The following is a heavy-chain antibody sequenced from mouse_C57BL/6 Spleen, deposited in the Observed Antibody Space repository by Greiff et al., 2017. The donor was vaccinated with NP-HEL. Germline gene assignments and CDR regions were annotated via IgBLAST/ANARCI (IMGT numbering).Heavy chain of an antibody. J-gene: IGHJ2*01. CDR2: IYPGSGST. CDR3: ARGGSSYNYFDY. CDR1: GYTFTSYW. Sequence: VQLQQSGAELVKPGASVKMSCKASGYTFTSYWITWVKQRPGQGLEWIGDIYPGSGSTNYNEKFKSKATLTVDTSSSTAYMQLSSRTSEDSAVYYCARGGSSYNYFDYWGQGTTLTVSS. D-gene: IGHD1-1*01. V-gene: IGHV1-55*01.